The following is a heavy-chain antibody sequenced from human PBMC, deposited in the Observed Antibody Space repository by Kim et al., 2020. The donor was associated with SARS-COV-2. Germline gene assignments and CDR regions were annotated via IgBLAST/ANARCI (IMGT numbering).Heavy chain of an antibody. CDR3: AKTGQLDY. Sequence: GAAPYYAESVRGPFTISRDNSKNTLSLQMNSLRAEDTALYYCAKTGQLDYWGQGTLVTVSS. J-gene: IGHJ4*02. D-gene: IGHD6-13*01. V-gene: IGHV3-23*01. CDR2: GAAP.